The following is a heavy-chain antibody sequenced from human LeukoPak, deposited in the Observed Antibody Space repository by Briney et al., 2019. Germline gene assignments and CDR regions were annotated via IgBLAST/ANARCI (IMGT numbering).Heavy chain of an antibody. CDR1: GFTVSSNY. J-gene: IGHJ4*02. Sequence: GGSLRLSCAASGFTVSSNYMTWVRQAPGKGLDWVSAISAGGSSKYYADSVKGRFTISRDNAKNSLYLQMNSLRAEDTALYYCARAAYSSSWYDFDYWGQGTLVTVSS. CDR3: ARAAYSSSWYDFDY. CDR2: ISAGGSSK. D-gene: IGHD6-13*01. V-gene: IGHV3-21*04.